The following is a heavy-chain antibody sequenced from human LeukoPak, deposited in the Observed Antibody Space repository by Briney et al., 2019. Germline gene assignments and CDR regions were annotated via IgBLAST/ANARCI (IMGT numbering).Heavy chain of an antibody. D-gene: IGHD3-3*01. CDR1: GFDFSVYI. V-gene: IGHV3-48*01. CDR2: ITSDRNTI. J-gene: IGHJ4*02. Sequence: GGSLRLSCAASGFDFSVYIMNWVRQAPGKGLEWISYITSDRNTIYYADSVRGRFTISRDNAKKSVYLELSNLRTDDTAMYYCARSAEWFADYWGQGTLVTVSS. CDR3: ARSAEWFADY.